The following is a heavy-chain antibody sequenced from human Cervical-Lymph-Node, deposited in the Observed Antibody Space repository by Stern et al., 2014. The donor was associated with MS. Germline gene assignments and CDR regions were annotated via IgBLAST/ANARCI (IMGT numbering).Heavy chain of an antibody. V-gene: IGHV3-21*01. J-gene: IGHJ4*02. Sequence: EVQLVESGGGLVKPGESLRLSCAASGFTFSFYSMSWVRQAPGKGLEWVSSISSSSDYIYYADSVKGRFIISRDNAKNSLFLQMNTLRAEDTAVYYCASRVVATTFDYWGQGSLVTVSS. CDR1: GFTFSFYS. D-gene: IGHD2-15*01. CDR2: ISSSSDYI. CDR3: ASRVVATTFDY.